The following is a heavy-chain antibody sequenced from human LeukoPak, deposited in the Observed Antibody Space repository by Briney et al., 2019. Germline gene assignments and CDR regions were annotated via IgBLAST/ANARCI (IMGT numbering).Heavy chain of an antibody. J-gene: IGHJ4*02. V-gene: IGHV4-4*07. CDR1: GGSISSYY. CDR2: IYTSGST. Sequence: SETLSLTCTVSGGSISSYYWSWIRQPAGKGLEWIGRIYTSGSTNYNPSLKSRVTMSVDTSKNQFSLKLSSVTAADTAVYYCARYSIVVVTDYNFDYWGQGTLVTVSS. CDR3: ARYSIVVVTDYNFDY. D-gene: IGHD2-21*02.